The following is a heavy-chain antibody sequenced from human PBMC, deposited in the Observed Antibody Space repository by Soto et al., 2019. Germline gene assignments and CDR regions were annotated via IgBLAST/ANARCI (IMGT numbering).Heavy chain of an antibody. CDR1: GLTFSRYG. Sequence: WGCLRLSCAASGLTFSRYGMHWVRQAPGKGLEWVAVIWYDGCNEFYADSVKGRFTFSRDNSKNTLYLQMRSLRAEDAAVYYCVNWHTSKVDSLPFTGFDFWGQGTQVTVSS. CDR3: VNWHTSKVDSLPFTGFDF. J-gene: IGHJ4*02. V-gene: IGHV3-33*01. D-gene: IGHD3-22*01. CDR2: IWYDGCNE.